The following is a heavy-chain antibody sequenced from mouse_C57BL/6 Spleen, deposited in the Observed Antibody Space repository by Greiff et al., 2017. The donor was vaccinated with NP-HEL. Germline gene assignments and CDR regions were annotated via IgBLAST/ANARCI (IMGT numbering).Heavy chain of an antibody. CDR1: GYTFTDYE. V-gene: IGHV1-15*01. D-gene: IGHD2-1*01. CDR3: TREVTGNYFDY. CDR2: IDPETGGT. Sequence: QVQLQQSGAELVRPGASVTLSCKASGYTFTDYEMHWVKQTPVHGLAWIGAIDPETGGTAYNQKFKGKAILTADKSSSTAYMELRSLTSEDSAVDYCTREVTGNYFDYWGQGTTLTVSS. J-gene: IGHJ2*01.